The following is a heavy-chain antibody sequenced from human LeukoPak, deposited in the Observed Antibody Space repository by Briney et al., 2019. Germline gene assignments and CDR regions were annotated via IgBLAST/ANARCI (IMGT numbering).Heavy chain of an antibody. CDR3: AKGRSGSYLSYYFDL. J-gene: IGHJ4*02. D-gene: IGHD1-26*01. V-gene: IGHV3-23*01. Sequence: GGSLRLSCAASGFTFSGYAMNWVRQAPGKGLEWVSAISGSGGSTYYADSVKGRFTISRGNSKNTLYLQMNSLRAEDTAVYYCAKGRSGSYLSYYFDLWGQGTLVTVSS. CDR1: GFTFSGYA. CDR2: ISGSGGST.